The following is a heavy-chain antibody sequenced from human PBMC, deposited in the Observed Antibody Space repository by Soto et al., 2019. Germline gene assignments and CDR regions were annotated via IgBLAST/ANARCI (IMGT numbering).Heavy chain of an antibody. J-gene: IGHJ4*02. CDR2: ISYSGST. D-gene: IGHD3-16*01. CDR1: GGSMSSHY. CDR3: ARADPDASVGY. Sequence: PSETLSLTSTVSGGSMSSHYWTWLRQPPGKGLEWIGYISYSGSTYYNLSLKSRVTISADTSRNQFSLKLSSVIAADTAVYYCARADPDASVGYWGQGTLVTVSS. V-gene: IGHV4-59*11.